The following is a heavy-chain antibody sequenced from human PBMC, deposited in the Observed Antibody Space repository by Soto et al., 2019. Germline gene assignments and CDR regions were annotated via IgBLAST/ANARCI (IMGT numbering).Heavy chain of an antibody. J-gene: IGHJ4*02. CDR2: IYYSGST. V-gene: IGHV4-61*01. CDR3: ARTHSELWLGG. Sequence: QVQLQESGPGLVKPSETLSLNCTVSGGSVSSEYYYWSWIRQPPGKGLEWIGYIYYSGSTNYNPSLKSRVTISVDTSKNQFSLKLSSVTAADTAVSYCARTHSELWLGGWGQGTLVTVSS. D-gene: IGHD6-19*01. CDR1: GGSVSSEYYY.